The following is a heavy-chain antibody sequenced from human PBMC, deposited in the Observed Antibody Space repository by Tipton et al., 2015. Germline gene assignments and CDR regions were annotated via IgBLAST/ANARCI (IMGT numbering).Heavy chain of an antibody. V-gene: IGHV4-59*12. Sequence: TLSLTCTVSGGSINNNYWSWIRQPPGKGLEYMGYVFHNGDSNYNPSLKSRVSMSVDTSKNQFFLNLSSVTAADTAVYYCARLKGDYYDSIAYAPAYIDSWGQGTLVTVSS. CDR3: ARLKGDYYDSIAYAPAYIDS. CDR1: GGSINNNY. J-gene: IGHJ4*02. CDR2: VFHNGDS. D-gene: IGHD3-22*01.